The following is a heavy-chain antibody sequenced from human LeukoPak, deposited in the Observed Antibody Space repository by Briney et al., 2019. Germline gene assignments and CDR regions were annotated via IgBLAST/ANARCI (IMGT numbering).Heavy chain of an antibody. J-gene: IGHJ6*02. CDR2: IYYSGST. CDR3: ARDREQWLVPGPGDYYYGMDV. D-gene: IGHD6-19*01. V-gene: IGHV4-39*07. CDR1: GGSISSSSYY. Sequence: SETLSLTCTVSGGSISSSSYYWGWIRQPPGKGLEWIGSIYYSGSTYYNPSLKSRVTISVDTSKNQFSLKLSSVTAADTAVYYCARDREQWLVPGPGDYYYGMDVWGQGTTVTVSS.